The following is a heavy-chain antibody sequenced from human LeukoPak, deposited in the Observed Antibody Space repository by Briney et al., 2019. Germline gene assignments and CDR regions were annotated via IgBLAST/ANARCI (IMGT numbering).Heavy chain of an antibody. Sequence: GGSLRLSCAASGFTFSSHWMTWVRQAPGKGLEWVSVISSGGGTTYYADSVKGRFTISRDNSKNTVYLQMNTLRAEDTAIYYCARRGSGRYFDYWGQGTLVTVSS. CDR1: GFTFSSHW. V-gene: IGHV3-23*01. D-gene: IGHD6-19*01. J-gene: IGHJ4*02. CDR3: ARRGSGRYFDY. CDR2: ISSGGGTT.